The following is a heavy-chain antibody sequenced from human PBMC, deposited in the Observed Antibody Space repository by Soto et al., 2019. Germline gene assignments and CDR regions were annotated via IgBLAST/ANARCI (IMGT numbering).Heavy chain of an antibody. CDR2: IWFDGTNK. V-gene: IGHV3-33*01. CDR3: ARDRAHCSGYCYPSLGYFDL. J-gene: IGHJ2*01. Sequence: QVQLVESGGGVVQPGRSLRLACAASVFTFTSYGMHWVRQAPGKGLEWVAVIWFDGTNKYYADSVKGRFTVSRDNSKNTLNLQMNSLRAEDTAVYYCARDRAHCSGYCYPSLGYFDLWGRGTLVTVSS. D-gene: IGHD2-21*02. CDR1: VFTFTSYG.